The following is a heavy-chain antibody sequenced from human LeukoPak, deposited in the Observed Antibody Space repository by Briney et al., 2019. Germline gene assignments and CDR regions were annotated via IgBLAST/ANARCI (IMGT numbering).Heavy chain of an antibody. CDR3: ARGPLDVYWFDP. J-gene: IGHJ5*02. V-gene: IGHV4-38-2*01. CDR1: GYSISSDYY. CDR2: IYHSGST. Sequence: SETLSLTCAVSGYSISSDYYWGWIRQPPGKGLEWIGSIYHSGSTYYNPSLKSRVTISVDTSKNQFSLKLSSVTAADTAVYYCARGPLDVYWFDPWGQGTLVTVSS. D-gene: IGHD1-1*01.